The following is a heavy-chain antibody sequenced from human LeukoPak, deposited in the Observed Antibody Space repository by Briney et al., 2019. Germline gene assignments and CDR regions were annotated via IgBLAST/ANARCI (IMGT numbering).Heavy chain of an antibody. Sequence: SETLSLTSTVSGDSISSRRYYWGWIRQPPGKGLEWIGYIYYSGSTNYNPSLKSRVTISVDTSKNQFSLKLSSVTAADTAVYYCARLSLGIAAFQHWGQGTLVTVSS. V-gene: IGHV4-61*05. CDR1: GDSISSRRYY. CDR2: IYYSGST. D-gene: IGHD6-13*01. CDR3: ARLSLGIAAFQH. J-gene: IGHJ1*01.